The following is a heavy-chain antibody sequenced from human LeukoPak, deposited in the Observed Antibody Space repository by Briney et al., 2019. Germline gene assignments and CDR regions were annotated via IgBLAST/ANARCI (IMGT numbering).Heavy chain of an antibody. D-gene: IGHD6-19*01. CDR3: AKDRFRYSSGRYPFDY. J-gene: IGHJ4*02. CDR1: GFTFSSYA. V-gene: IGHV3-23*01. CDR2: ISGSGGST. Sequence: GGSLRLSCAASGFTFSSYAMSWVRQAPGKGLEWVSAISGSGGSTYYADSVKGRFTISRDNSKNTLYLQMNSLRAEDTAVYYCAKDRFRYSSGRYPFDYWGQGTLVTVSS.